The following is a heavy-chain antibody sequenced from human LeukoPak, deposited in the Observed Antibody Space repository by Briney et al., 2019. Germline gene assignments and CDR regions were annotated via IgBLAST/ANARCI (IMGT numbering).Heavy chain of an antibody. V-gene: IGHV3-48*02. Sequence: GGSLRLSCAASGFTFSSYSMNWVRQAPGKGLEWVSYISSSSSTIYYADSVKGRFTISRDNAKNSLYLQMSSLRDEDTAVYYCARGVVVVAAREFDYWGQGTLVTVSS. J-gene: IGHJ4*02. CDR2: ISSSSSTI. CDR3: ARGVVVVAAREFDY. CDR1: GFTFSSYS. D-gene: IGHD2-15*01.